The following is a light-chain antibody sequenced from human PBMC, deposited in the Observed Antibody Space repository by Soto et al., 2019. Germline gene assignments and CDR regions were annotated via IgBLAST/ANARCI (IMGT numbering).Light chain of an antibody. J-gene: IGLJ1*01. CDR3: SSYTSSSTSYV. CDR2: EVN. Sequence: QSALTQPASVSGSPGQSITVSCTGTSSDVGGYNYVSWFQQHPGKAPKLMIYEVNNRSSGVSDRFFGSKSGNTASLTISGIQADDDADYYCSSYTSSSTSYVFGTGTKLTVL. CDR1: SSDVGGYNY. V-gene: IGLV2-14*01.